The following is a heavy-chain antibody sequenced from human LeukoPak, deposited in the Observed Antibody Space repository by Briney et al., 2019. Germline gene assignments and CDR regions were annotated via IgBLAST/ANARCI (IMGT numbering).Heavy chain of an antibody. D-gene: IGHD2-2*01. V-gene: IGHV4-34*01. CDR2: INHSGST. CDR3: ARDQDAFDI. J-gene: IGHJ3*02. CDR1: GGSFSGYY. Sequence: SETLSLTCAVYGGSFSGYYWNWIRQPPGKGLEWIGEINHSGSTNYNPSLKGRVTISVDTSKNQFSLKLSSVTAADTAVYYCARDQDAFDIWGQGTMVTVSS.